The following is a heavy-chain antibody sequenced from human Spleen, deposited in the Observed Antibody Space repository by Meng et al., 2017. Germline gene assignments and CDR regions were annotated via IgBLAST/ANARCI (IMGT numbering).Heavy chain of an antibody. J-gene: IGHJ4*02. CDR1: GYTFTGYY. V-gene: IGHV1-2*06. Sequence: QVQLVQAGAEVKTPGASVKVSCTASGYTFTGYYMHWLRQAPGQGLEWMGRINPNSGGTNYAQKFQGRVTMTRDTSISTAYMELSGLRSDDTAMYYCARDEDISAAGKLFGDYWGQGTLVTVSS. CDR2: INPNSGGT. D-gene: IGHD6-25*01. CDR3: ARDEDISAAGKLFGDY.